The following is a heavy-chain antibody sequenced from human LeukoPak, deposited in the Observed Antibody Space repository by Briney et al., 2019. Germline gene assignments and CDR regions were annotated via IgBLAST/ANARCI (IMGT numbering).Heavy chain of an antibody. CDR3: ARRSPYSSSSEGFDY. D-gene: IGHD6-6*01. V-gene: IGHV3-66*02. CDR1: GFTVSSNY. Sequence: GGSLRLSCAASGFTVSSNYMSWVRQAPGKGLEWVSVIYSGGSTYYADSVKGRFTISRDNSKNTLYLQINSLRAEDTAVYYCARRSPYSSSSEGFDYWGQGTLVTVSS. J-gene: IGHJ4*02. CDR2: IYSGGST.